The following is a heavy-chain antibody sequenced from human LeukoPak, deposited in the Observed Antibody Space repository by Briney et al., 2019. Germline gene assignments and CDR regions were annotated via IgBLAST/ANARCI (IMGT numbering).Heavy chain of an antibody. V-gene: IGHV1-8*03. J-gene: IGHJ4*02. Sequence: RASVTVSCKASRYTFTSYDINWVRQATGQGLEWMGWMNPNSGNTGYAQKFQGRVTITRNTSINTAYMELSSLRSEDTAVYYCARDHIYEELDYWGQGTLVTVSS. CDR3: ARDHIYEELDY. CDR2: MNPNSGNT. CDR1: RYTFTSYD. D-gene: IGHD3-3*01.